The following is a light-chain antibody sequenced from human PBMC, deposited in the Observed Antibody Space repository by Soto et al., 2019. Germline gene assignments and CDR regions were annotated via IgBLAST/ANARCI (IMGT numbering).Light chain of an antibody. V-gene: IGLV2-14*01. J-gene: IGLJ1*01. CDR3: SSHTSSSTLEV. Sequence: QSALTQPASVSGSPGQSITISCTGTSSDVGGYNYVSWYQQHPGKAPKLMIYDVSNRPSGVSNRFSGSKSGNTASPTISGLQAEDEADYYCSSHTSSSTLEVFGSGTQLTVL. CDR1: SSDVGGYNY. CDR2: DVS.